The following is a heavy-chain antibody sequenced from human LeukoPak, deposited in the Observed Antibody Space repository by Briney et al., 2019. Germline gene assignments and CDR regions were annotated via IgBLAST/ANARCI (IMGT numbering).Heavy chain of an antibody. J-gene: IGHJ2*01. D-gene: IGHD4-23*01. CDR2: ISPSGST. CDR1: GGSISSYY. Sequence: PSETLSLTCTVSGGSISSYYWSWIRQPPGKGLEWLGYISPSGSTNYNPSLKSRVTISVDTSKRHISLRLSSVTAADTAVYYCATDYGGNSDWYFDLWGRGTLVTVSS. CDR3: ATDYGGNSDWYFDL. V-gene: IGHV4-4*08.